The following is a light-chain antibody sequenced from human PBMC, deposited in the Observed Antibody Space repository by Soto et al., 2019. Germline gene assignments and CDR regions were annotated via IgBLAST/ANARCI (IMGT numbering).Light chain of an antibody. CDR2: GAS. Sequence: ERVMTQSPANLSVSPGESATLFCRASQSVNSNLAWYQQKPGQAPRLLLYGASTRATGIPARFSGSQSGTEFTLTIRSLQSEDFAVYYCQQYNNWPQRTFGQGTKVEIK. V-gene: IGKV3-15*01. CDR3: QQYNNWPQRT. CDR1: QSVNSN. J-gene: IGKJ1*01.